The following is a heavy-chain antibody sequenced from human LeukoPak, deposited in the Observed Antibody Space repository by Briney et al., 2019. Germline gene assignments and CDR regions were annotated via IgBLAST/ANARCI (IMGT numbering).Heavy chain of an antibody. CDR3: ARDSYPTVAAAGPNWGY. CDR1: GGSISSYY. J-gene: IGHJ4*02. Sequence: PSETLSLTCTVSGGSISSYYWSWIRQPAGKGLEWIGRIYTSGSTNYNPSLKSRFTMSVDTSKNQFSLKLSSVTAADTAVYYCARDSYPTVAAAGPNWGYWGQGTLVTVSS. V-gene: IGHV4-4*07. CDR2: IYTSGST. D-gene: IGHD6-13*01.